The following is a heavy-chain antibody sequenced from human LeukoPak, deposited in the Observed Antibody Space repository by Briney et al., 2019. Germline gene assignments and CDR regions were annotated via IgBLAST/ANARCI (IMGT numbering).Heavy chain of an antibody. V-gene: IGHV3-48*02. D-gene: IGHD6-6*01. CDR2: ISSSSSTI. CDR1: GFTFNSYN. J-gene: IGHJ3*02. CDR3: ARAYSSSSGRDAFDS. Sequence: PGGCLRLSCAASGFTFNSYNMNWVRQAPGKGLEWVSYISSSSSTIYYADSVKGRFTISRDSAKTSLFLQMNSLRDEDTAVYYCARAYSSSSGRDAFDSWGLGTLVTVSS.